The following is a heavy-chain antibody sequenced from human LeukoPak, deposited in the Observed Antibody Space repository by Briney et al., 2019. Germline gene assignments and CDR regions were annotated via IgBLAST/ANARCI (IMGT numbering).Heavy chain of an antibody. D-gene: IGHD3/OR15-3a*01. V-gene: IGHV4-30-2*01. Sequence: SETLSLTCAVSGGSISSGGYSWSWIRQPPGKGLEWIGYIYHSGSTYYNPSLKSRVTISVDKSKNQFSLRLNSMTAADTAVYYCARVSVAGLDFWGQGTLVTVSS. CDR3: ARVSVAGLDF. CDR2: IYHSGST. J-gene: IGHJ4*02. CDR1: GGSISSGGYS.